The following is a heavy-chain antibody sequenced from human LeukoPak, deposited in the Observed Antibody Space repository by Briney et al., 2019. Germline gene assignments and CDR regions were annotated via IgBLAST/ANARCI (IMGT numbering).Heavy chain of an antibody. CDR1: GFTFSASY. Sequence: GGSLRLSCAASGFTFSASYMTWVRQAPGKGLEWLSYISGDSGDTNYANSVKGRFTISRDNAKNSLYLQMNSLRVEDTAVYFCARDPRTVRIWGQGTLVTVSS. J-gene: IGHJ4*02. V-gene: IGHV3-11*06. D-gene: IGHD1-1*01. CDR3: ARDPRTVRI. CDR2: ISGDSGDT.